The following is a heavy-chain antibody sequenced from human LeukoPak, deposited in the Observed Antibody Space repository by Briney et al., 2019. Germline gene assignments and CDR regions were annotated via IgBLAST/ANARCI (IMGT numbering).Heavy chain of an antibody. CDR3: ARRLTQYDCFDP. D-gene: IGHD2-2*01. V-gene: IGHV6-1*01. J-gene: IGHJ5*02. Sequence: SQTLSLTYAISGDSVSINSVTWNWIRQSPSRGLEWLGRTYYRSTWYNDYAVSVRGRITVSPDTSKNQFSLHLNSVTPEDTAVYYCARRLTQYDCFDPWGQGILVTVSS. CDR2: TYYRSTWYN. CDR1: GDSVSINSVT.